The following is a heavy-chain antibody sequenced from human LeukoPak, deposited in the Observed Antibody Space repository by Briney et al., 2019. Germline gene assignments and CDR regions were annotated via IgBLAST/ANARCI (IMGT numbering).Heavy chain of an antibody. V-gene: IGHV4-34*01. CDR3: ARGGGGYGDYGRYYFDY. Sequence: SETLSLTCAVYGGSFSGYYWSWIRQPPGKGLEWIGEINHSGSTNYNPSLKSRVTISVDKSTNQFSLKLSSVTAADTAVYYCARGGGGYGDYGRYYFDYWGQGTLVTVSS. J-gene: IGHJ4*02. CDR2: INHSGST. CDR1: GGSFSGYY. D-gene: IGHD4-17*01.